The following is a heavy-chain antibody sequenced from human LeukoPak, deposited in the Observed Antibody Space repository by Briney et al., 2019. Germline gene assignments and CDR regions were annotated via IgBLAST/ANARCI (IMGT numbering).Heavy chain of an antibody. CDR1: GFTLRSYV. V-gene: IGHV3-48*01. D-gene: IGHD6-19*01. Sequence: GGSLRLSCVASGFTLRSYVMNWVRQTPGKWLEWVSYISSSGSTIYYADSVKGRFTISRDNSKNTLYLQMNSLRGEDTAVYYCAGDISSGWSIKYYFDYWGQGTLVTVSS. CDR3: AGDISSGWSIKYYFDY. J-gene: IGHJ4*02. CDR2: ISSSGSTI.